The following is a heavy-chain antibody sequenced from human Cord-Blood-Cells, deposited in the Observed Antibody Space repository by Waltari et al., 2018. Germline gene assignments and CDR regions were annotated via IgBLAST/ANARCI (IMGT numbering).Heavy chain of an antibody. Sequence: VQLVQSGDEVKKPGASVKVSCMASGYTFTSYGISWVRPAPGQGLAGMGWISAYNGNTNYAQKPQGRVTMTTDTATSTAYMELMSLRSDDTAVYYCARNPRDQYCGGECYHWYFDLWGRGTLVTVSS. CDR3: ARNPRDQYCGGECYHWYFDL. CDR2: ISAYNGNT. J-gene: IGHJ2*01. D-gene: IGHD2-21*01. V-gene: IGHV1-18*01. CDR1: GYTFTSYG.